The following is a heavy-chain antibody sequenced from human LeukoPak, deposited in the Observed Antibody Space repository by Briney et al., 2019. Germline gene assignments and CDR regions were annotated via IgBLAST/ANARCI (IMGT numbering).Heavy chain of an antibody. CDR1: GGSISSSSYY. J-gene: IGHJ4*02. D-gene: IGHD3-9*01. Sequence: SETLSLTCTVSGGSISSSSYYWGWIRQPPGKGLEWIGSIYYSGSTYYNPSLKSRVTISVDTSKNQFSLKLSSVTAADTAVYYCARVLRYFDWLLTYFDYWGQGTLVTVSS. CDR2: IYYSGST. CDR3: ARVLRYFDWLLTYFDY. V-gene: IGHV4-39*07.